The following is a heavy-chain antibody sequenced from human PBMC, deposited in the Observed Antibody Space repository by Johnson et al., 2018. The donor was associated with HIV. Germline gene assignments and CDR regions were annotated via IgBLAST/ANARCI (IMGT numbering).Heavy chain of an antibody. CDR1: GFTFSSYW. J-gene: IGHJ3*02. Sequence: VQLVESGGGLVQPGGSLRLSCAASGFTFSSYWMSWVRQAPGKGLEWVANIKQDGSEKYYVGSLEGRFTVSRDNAKNLLYLQMNSLRSDDTAVYFCARDQAYRSSWAFSFDIWGQGTMVIVSS. CDR2: IKQDGSEK. D-gene: IGHD6-13*01. CDR3: ARDQAYRSSWAFSFDI. V-gene: IGHV3-7*01.